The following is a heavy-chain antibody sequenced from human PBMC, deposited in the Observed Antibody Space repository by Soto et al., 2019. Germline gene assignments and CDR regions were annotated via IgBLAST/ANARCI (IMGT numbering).Heavy chain of an antibody. D-gene: IGHD4-17*01. CDR3: AREHGNYALDY. CDR1: GYTFTSYD. J-gene: IGHJ4*02. V-gene: IGHV1-8*01. Sequence: QVQLVQSGAEVKKPGASVKVSCKASGYTFTSYDINLVRQATGQGLEWMGWMNPNSGNTVYAQKFQGSVTMTRNTSISTAYMELSSLSSEYTAVYYCAREHGNYALDYWGQGTLVTVSS. CDR2: MNPNSGNT.